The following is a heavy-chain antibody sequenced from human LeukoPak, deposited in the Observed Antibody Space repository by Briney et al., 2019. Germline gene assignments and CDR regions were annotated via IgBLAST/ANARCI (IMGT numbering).Heavy chain of an antibody. CDR2: ISAYNGNT. V-gene: IGHV1-18*01. D-gene: IGHD2-2*01. Sequence: ASVKVSCKASGYTFTSYGISWVRQAPGQGLEWMGWISAYNGNTNYAQKLQGRVTMTTDTSTSTAYMELRSLRSDDTAVYYCARGLGYCSTTSCQGYYYYGMDVWGQGTTVTVSS. CDR3: ARGLGYCSTTSCQGYYYYGMDV. CDR1: GYTFTSYG. J-gene: IGHJ6*02.